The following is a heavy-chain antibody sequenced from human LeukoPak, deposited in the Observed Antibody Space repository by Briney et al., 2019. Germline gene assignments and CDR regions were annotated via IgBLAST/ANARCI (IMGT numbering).Heavy chain of an antibody. CDR1: GYTFTGYY. CDR3: ARVGRYCSSTSCYIAY. Sequence: ASVKVSCKASGYTFTGYYMHWVRPAPGQGLEWMGWINPNSGGTNYAQKFQGRVTMTRDTSISTAYMELSRLRSDDTAVYYCARVGRYCSSTSCYIAYWGQGTLVTVSS. CDR2: INPNSGGT. J-gene: IGHJ4*02. V-gene: IGHV1-2*02. D-gene: IGHD2-2*02.